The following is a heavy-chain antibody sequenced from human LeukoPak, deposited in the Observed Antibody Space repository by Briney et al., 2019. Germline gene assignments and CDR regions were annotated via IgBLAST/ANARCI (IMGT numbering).Heavy chain of an antibody. V-gene: IGHV4-59*01. Sequence: SETLSLTCAVYGGSFSGYYWSWIRQPPGKGLEWIGYIYYSGSTNYNPSLKSRVTISVDTSKNQFSLKLSSVTAADTAVYYCAREMTTVTRFDYWGQGTLVTVSS. CDR1: GGSFSGYY. J-gene: IGHJ4*02. CDR2: IYYSGST. CDR3: AREMTTVTRFDY. D-gene: IGHD4-11*01.